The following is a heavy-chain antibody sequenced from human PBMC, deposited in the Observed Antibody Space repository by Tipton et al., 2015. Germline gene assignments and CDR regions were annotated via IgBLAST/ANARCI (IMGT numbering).Heavy chain of an antibody. Sequence: SLRLSCAASGFTFSDSYMSWIRQAPGKGLEWVSYISSSSSTIYYADSVKGRFTISRDNAKNSLYLQMNSLRDEDTAVYYCARGGYCSGGSCSGDYWGQGTLVTVSS. J-gene: IGHJ4*02. CDR2: ISSSSSTI. V-gene: IGHV3-11*04. CDR3: ARGGYCSGGSCSGDY. CDR1: GFTFSDSY. D-gene: IGHD2-15*01.